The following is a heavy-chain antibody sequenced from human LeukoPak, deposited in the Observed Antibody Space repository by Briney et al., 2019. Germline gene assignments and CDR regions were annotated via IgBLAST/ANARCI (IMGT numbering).Heavy chain of an antibody. CDR2: ISYDENNK. V-gene: IGHV3-30-3*01. D-gene: IGHD1-14*01. J-gene: IGHJ4*02. CDR1: GFTFNNFA. Sequence: GGSLRLSCVASGFTFNNFAIHWVRQAPGKGLEWVAAISYDENNKYYADSVKGRFTITRDNSKSTLYLQMSSLRAEDTAVYYCAKGGLTTPLHYWGQGTLVTVSS. CDR3: AKGGLTTPLHY.